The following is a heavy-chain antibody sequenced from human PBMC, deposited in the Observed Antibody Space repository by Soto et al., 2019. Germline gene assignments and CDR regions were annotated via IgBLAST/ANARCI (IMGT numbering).Heavy chain of an antibody. CDR3: ARDREYNWNYNWFDP. J-gene: IGHJ5*02. D-gene: IGHD1-7*01. V-gene: IGHV1-18*01. CDR1: GYTFTSYG. CDR2: ISTYNGNT. Sequence: QVQLVQSGAEVKKPGASVKVSCKASGYTFTSYGISWVRQAPGQGLEWMGWISTYNGNTNFTQKLQGRVTMTTDTTXXTAYMELRSPRSDDTAVYYCARDREYNWNYNWFDPWGQGTLVTVSS.